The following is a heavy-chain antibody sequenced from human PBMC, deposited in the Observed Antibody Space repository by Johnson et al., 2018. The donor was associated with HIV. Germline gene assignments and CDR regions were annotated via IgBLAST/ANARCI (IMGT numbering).Heavy chain of an antibody. Sequence: QVQLVESGGGVVQPGRSLRLSCVASGFTFSNYGMHWVLQAPGKGLEWVAVISYDGSKKYYADSVKGRFTISRDHSKNTLYLQMNSLRVEDTAVYYVRVVGDAFDIWGQGTMVTVSS. CDR1: GFTFSNYG. J-gene: IGHJ3*02. D-gene: IGHD2-15*01. CDR3: RVVGDAFDI. CDR2: ISYDGSKK. V-gene: IGHV3-30*03.